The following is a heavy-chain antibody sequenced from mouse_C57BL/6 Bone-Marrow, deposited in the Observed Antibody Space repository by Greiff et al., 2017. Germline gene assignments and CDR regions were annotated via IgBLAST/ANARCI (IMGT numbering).Heavy chain of an antibody. CDR2: IYPGSGNT. V-gene: IGHV1-66*01. CDR1: GYSFTSYY. J-gene: IGHJ3*01. D-gene: IGHD4-1*01. CDR3: ARGRTGRLAY. Sequence: VQLQQSGPELVKPGASVKISCKASGYSFTSYYIHWVKQRPGQGLEWIGWIYPGSGNTKYNEKFKGKATLTADTSSSTAYMQLSSLTSEDSAVYYCARGRTGRLAYWGQGTLVTVSA.